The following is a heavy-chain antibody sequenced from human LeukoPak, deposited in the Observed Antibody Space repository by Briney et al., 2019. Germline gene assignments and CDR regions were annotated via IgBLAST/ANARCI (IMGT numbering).Heavy chain of an antibody. CDR1: GYIFTSYD. J-gene: IGHJ3*02. V-gene: IGHV1-8*01. Sequence: ASVKVSCKASGYIFTSYDINWVRQATGQGLEWMGWMNPNSGNTGYAQKFQGRVTMTRNTSISTACMELSSLRSEDTAVYYCARGRISDYGGNTDDAFDIWGQGTMVTVSS. CDR3: ARGRISDYGGNTDDAFDI. CDR2: MNPNSGNT. D-gene: IGHD4-23*01.